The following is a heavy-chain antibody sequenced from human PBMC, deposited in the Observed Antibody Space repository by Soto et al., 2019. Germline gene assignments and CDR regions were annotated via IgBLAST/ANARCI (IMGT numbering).Heavy chain of an antibody. CDR3: AYGSGSFDY. CDR1: GGSISRSSYY. J-gene: IGHJ4*02. V-gene: IGHV4-39*01. D-gene: IGHD3-10*01. CDR2: IFYTGNT. Sequence: PSETLSLTCRVSGGSISRSSYYWNWIRQPPEKGLEWIGSIFYTGNTYYNPSLKSRLTISIDTPKKQASLKLTSVTAADTAVYYCAYGSGSFDYWGQGILVTVSS.